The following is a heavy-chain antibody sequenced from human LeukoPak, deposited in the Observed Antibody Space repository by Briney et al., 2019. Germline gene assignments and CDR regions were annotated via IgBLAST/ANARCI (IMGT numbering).Heavy chain of an antibody. J-gene: IGHJ4*02. V-gene: IGHV4-31*03. CDR2: IYYSGST. CDR3: ARGRGIYYFDY. D-gene: IGHD5-24*01. CDR1: GGSISSGGYY. Sequence: PSETLSLTCTVSGGSISSGGYYWSWIRQHPGKGLEWIGYIYYSGSTYYNPSLKSRVSILVDTSKNQFSLKVSSVSAADTAVYYCARGRGIYYFDYWGQGTLVTVSS.